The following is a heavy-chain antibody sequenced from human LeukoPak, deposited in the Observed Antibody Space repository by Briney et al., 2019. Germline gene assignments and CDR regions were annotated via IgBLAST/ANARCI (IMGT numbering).Heavy chain of an antibody. CDR1: GGSISSSSYY. Sequence: SETLSLTCTVSGGSISSSSYYWGWIRQPPGKGLEWVGSIYYSGSTYYNPSLKSRVTISVDTSKNQFSLKLSSVTAADTAVYYCARGGIFGVVQPLGYMDVWGKGTTVTVSS. D-gene: IGHD3-3*01. J-gene: IGHJ6*03. V-gene: IGHV4-39*07. CDR2: IYYSGST. CDR3: ARGGIFGVVQPLGYMDV.